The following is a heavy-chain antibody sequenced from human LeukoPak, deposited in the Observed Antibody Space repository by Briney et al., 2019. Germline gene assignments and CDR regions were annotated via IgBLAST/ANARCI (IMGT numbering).Heavy chain of an antibody. CDR1: GFTFRSYS. CDR2: ISYDGSSK. CDR3: ARRPGELRVLQSGGRYYYYGMDV. Sequence: PGGSLRLSCAASGFTFRSYSMNWVRQAPGKGLEWVAVISYDGSSKYSADSVKGRLTISRDNSKNTLYLQMNNLRAEDTAVYYCARRPGELRVLQSGGRYYYYGMDVWGQGTTVTVSS. J-gene: IGHJ6*02. D-gene: IGHD3-10*01. V-gene: IGHV3-30*03.